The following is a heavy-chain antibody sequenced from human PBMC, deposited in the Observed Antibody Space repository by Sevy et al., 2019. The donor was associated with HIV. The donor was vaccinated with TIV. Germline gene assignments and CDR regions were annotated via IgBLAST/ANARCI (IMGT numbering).Heavy chain of an antibody. CDR3: ARDRRNYSGQYFDF. J-gene: IGHJ4*02. V-gene: IGHV3-48*04. CDR2: ISSGTTTR. CDR1: GFTFSSYS. Sequence: GGSLRLSCAASGFTFSSYSMHWVRQAPGKGLEWVSDISSGTTTRKYADSVKGRFTISRDNAKNSLYLQMNSLTVEDTAVYYCARDRRNYSGQYFDFWGQGTLVTVSS. D-gene: IGHD1-7*01.